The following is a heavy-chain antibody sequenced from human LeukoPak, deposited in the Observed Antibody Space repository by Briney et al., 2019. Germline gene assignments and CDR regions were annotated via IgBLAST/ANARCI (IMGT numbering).Heavy chain of an antibody. CDR1: GFSFSSYE. V-gene: IGHV3-48*03. Sequence: GGSLRLSCAASGFSFSSYEMHWVRQAPGKGLEWVSYISSSGRTTYYADSVKGRFTISRDNAKNSLYLQMNSLRAEDTAVYYCARFRTAMQLWKGYYFDYWGQGTLVTVSS. D-gene: IGHD5-18*01. CDR2: ISSSGRTT. J-gene: IGHJ4*02. CDR3: ARFRTAMQLWKGYYFDY.